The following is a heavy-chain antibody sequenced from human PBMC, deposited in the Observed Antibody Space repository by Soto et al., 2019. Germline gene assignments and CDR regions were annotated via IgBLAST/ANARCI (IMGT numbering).Heavy chain of an antibody. CDR2: ISGSSSYI. V-gene: IGHV3-21*01. Sequence: GGSLRLSCAASGFTFSSYSMNWVRQAPGKGLEWVSSISGSSSYIYYADSVKGRFTISRDNAKNSLYLQMNSLRAEDTAVYYCARAETPDYVWGSYRSLDAFDIWGQGTMVTVSS. D-gene: IGHD3-16*02. CDR3: ARAETPDYVWGSYRSLDAFDI. J-gene: IGHJ3*02. CDR1: GFTFSSYS.